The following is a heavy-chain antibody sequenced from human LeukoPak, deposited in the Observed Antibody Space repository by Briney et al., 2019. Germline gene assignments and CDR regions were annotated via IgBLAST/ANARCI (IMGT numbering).Heavy chain of an antibody. V-gene: IGHV1-69*13. J-gene: IGHJ6*03. CDR3: ARENRQKEYSSSSGGYYYYMDV. D-gene: IGHD6-6*01. Sequence: SVKVSCKASGGTFTSYAISWVRQAPGQGLEWMGGIIPIFGTANYAQKFQGRVTITADESTSTAYMELSSLRSEDTAVYYCARENRQKEYSSSSGGYYYYMDVWGKGTTVTVSS. CDR1: GGTFTSYA. CDR2: IIPIFGTA.